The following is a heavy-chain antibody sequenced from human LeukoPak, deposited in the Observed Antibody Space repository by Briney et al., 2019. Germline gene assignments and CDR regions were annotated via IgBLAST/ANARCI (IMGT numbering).Heavy chain of an antibody. CDR2: INGVGNTT. CDR3: TKELHVAVAVADYYYFYMDV. V-gene: IGHV3-23*01. CDR1: GFAFSSFA. Sequence: PGGSLRLSCAASGFAFSSFAMGWVRQSPGKGLEWLSTINGVGNTTFYSDSVKGRFTISRDNSKNTLYLHMDSLRPDDTATYYCTKELHVAVAVADYYYFYMDVWGRGTAVTVSS. J-gene: IGHJ6*03. D-gene: IGHD6-19*01.